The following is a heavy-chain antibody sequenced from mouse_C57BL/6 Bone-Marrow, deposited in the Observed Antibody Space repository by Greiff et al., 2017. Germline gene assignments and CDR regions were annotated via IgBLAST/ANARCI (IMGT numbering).Heavy chain of an antibody. CDR2: IYPRDGST. CDR3: ASVLGCPYDY. Sequence: VQLQESGPELVKPGASVKLSCKASGYTFTSYYINWVKQRPGQGLEWIGWIYPRDGSTKYNEKFKGKATLTVDTSSSTAYMELSSLTSEDSAVYFCASVLGCPYDYWGQGTTVTVSS. CDR1: GYTFTSYY. V-gene: IGHV1-85*01. D-gene: IGHD2-2*01. J-gene: IGHJ2*01.